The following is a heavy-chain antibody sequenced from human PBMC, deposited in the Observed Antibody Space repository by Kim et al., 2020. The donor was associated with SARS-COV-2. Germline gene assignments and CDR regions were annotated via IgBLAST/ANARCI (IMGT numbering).Heavy chain of an antibody. Sequence: SETLSLTCTVSGGSISSYYWSWIRQPPGKGLEWIGYIYYSGSTNYNPSLKSRVTISVDTSKNQFSLKLSSVTAADTAVYYCARGGWVYSSGWPFDYWGQGTLVTVSS. CDR2: IYYSGST. D-gene: IGHD6-19*01. CDR1: GGSISSYY. J-gene: IGHJ4*02. CDR3: ARGGWVYSSGWPFDY. V-gene: IGHV4-59*13.